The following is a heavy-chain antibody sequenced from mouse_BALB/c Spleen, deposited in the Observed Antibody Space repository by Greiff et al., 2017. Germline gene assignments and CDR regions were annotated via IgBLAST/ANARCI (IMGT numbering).Heavy chain of an antibody. CDR1: GFTFSSYT. J-gene: IGHJ4*01. CDR2: ISNGGGST. CDR3: ARHNYGNGNAMDY. Sequence: EVQVVESGGGLVQPGGSLKLSCAASGFTFSSYTMSWVRQTPEKRLEWVAYISNGGGSTYYPDTVKGRFTISRDNAKNTLYLQMSSLKSEDTAMYYCARHNYGNGNAMDYWGQGTSVTVSS. V-gene: IGHV5-12-2*01. D-gene: IGHD2-1*01.